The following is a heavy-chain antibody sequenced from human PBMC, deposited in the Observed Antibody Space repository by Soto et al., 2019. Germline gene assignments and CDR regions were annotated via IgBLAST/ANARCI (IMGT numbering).Heavy chain of an antibody. D-gene: IGHD3-3*01. Sequence: GWSLRLSCAASGFTFSDYYMSWIRQAPGKGLEWVSYISSSGSTIYYADSVKGRFTISRDNAKNSLYLQMNSLRAEDTAVYYCARDHNDFWSGPVEGYWGQGTLVTVSS. V-gene: IGHV3-11*01. J-gene: IGHJ4*02. CDR3: ARDHNDFWSGPVEGY. CDR1: GFTFSDYY. CDR2: ISSSGSTI.